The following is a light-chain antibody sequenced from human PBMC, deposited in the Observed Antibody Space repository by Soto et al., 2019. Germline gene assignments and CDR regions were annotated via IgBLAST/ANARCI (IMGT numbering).Light chain of an antibody. J-gene: IGLJ1*01. CDR3: TSYAGGNNI. CDR1: SSDVGGYNY. Sequence: QSALTQPPSASGSPGQSVTISCTGTSSDVGGYNYVSWYQQHPGKVPKLMIYEVNKRPSGVPDRFSGSKSGNTASLTVSWLQAEDEADYYCTSYAGGNNIFGTGTKVTVL. CDR2: EVN. V-gene: IGLV2-8*01.